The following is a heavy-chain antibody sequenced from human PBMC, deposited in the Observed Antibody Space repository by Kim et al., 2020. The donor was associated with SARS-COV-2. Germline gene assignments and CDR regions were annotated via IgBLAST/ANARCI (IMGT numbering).Heavy chain of an antibody. Sequence: SETLSLTCTVSGGSISSGGYYWSWIRQHPGKGLEWIGYIYYSGSTYYNPSLKSRVTISVDTSKNQFSLKLGSVTAADTAVYYCARGGSPGHYFDYWGQGTLVTVSS. CDR3: ARGGSPGHYFDY. D-gene: IGHD1-26*01. CDR2: IYYSGST. CDR1: GGSISSGGYY. J-gene: IGHJ4*02. V-gene: IGHV4-31*03.